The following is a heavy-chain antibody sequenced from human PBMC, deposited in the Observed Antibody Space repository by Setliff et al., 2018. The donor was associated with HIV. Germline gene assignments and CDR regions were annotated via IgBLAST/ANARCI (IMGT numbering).Heavy chain of an antibody. V-gene: IGHV4-39*01. CDR1: GGSIVSSSYY. D-gene: IGHD3-10*01. CDR3: ARQGLTMNRGVPAPILYYFDY. J-gene: IGHJ4*02. CDR2: MYYRGST. Sequence: SETLSLTCTVSGGSIVSSSYYWCWFRQPPGKGLEWIGTMYYRGSTYNNPSLKSRVTFSADTSKNQFSRNLNSVTATDTAGYYCARQGLTMNRGVPAPILYYFDYWGPEILVTVSS.